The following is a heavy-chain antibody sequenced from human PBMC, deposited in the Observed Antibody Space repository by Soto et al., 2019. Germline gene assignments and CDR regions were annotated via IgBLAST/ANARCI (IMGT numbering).Heavy chain of an antibody. V-gene: IGHV2-5*02. CDR2: IYWDDDK. D-gene: IGHD2-2*01. CDR1: GFSLSTSGVG. J-gene: IGHJ5*02. CDR3: AHRLGYCSSTXCYPSWVNWFXP. Sequence: SGPTLVNPTQTLTLTCTFSGFSLSTSGVGVGWIRQPPGKALEWLALIYWDDDKRYSPSLKSRLTITKDTSKNQVVLTMTNMDPVDTATYYCAHRLGYCSSTXCYPSWVNWFXPWGQGTLVXVSS.